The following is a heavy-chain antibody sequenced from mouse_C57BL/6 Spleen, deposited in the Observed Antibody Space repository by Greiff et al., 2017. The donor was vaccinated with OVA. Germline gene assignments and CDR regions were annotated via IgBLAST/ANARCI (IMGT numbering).Heavy chain of an antibody. CDR1: GFTFSDYY. D-gene: IGHD1-1*01. J-gene: IGHJ4*01. CDR3: ASQSVTTVVGVPYAMDY. V-gene: IGHV5-12*01. CDR2: ISNGGGSP. Sequence: EVQLVESGGGLVQPGGSLKLSCAASGFTFSDYYMYWVRQTPEKRLEWVAYISNGGGSPYYPDPVKGRFTFSRDNATNTLYLQMSRLKSEDTAMYYCASQSVTTVVGVPYAMDYWGQGTSVTVSS.